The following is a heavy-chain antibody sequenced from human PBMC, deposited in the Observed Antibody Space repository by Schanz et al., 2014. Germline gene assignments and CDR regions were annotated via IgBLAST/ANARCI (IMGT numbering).Heavy chain of an antibody. J-gene: IGHJ4*02. V-gene: IGHV1-18*01. CDR1: GYDFHIYA. D-gene: IGHD6-13*01. CDR2: ISGYTGDT. CDR3: ASSGAGYSSSWDFDY. Sequence: QILLVQPGPEVKKPGASVTVSCKASGYDFHIYAYSWVRQAPGQGPEWIGWISGYTGDTKYAQKFQGRVTITADKSTFTAYMDVSSLRSEDTAVYYCASSGAGYSSSWDFDYWGQGTLVTVSS.